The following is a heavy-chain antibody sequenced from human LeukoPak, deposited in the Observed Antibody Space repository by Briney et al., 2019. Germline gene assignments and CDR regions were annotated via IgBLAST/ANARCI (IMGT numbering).Heavy chain of an antibody. D-gene: IGHD3-3*01. CDR1: GGSISSSSYY. J-gene: IGHJ4*02. CDR2: IYYSGST. Sequence: SETLSLTCTVSGGSISSSSYYWGWIRQPPGKGLEWIGSIYYSGSTYYNPSLKSRVTISVDTSENQFSLKLSSVTAADTAVYYCARQESGQLDYWGQGTLVTVSS. V-gene: IGHV4-39*01. CDR3: ARQESGQLDY.